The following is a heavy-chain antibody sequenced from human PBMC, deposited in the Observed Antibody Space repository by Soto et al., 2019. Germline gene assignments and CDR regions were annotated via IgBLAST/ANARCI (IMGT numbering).Heavy chain of an antibody. Sequence: QVQLVEAGGGLVKPGGSLRLSCAASEFTFSDYYMTWIRQAPGKGLEWVSYISNSGSTIYYADSVKGRFTISRDNAKNSVGLEMDRLRAEDTAVYYCARGLAYGDYGWLDPWGQGTLVTVSP. J-gene: IGHJ5*02. D-gene: IGHD4-17*01. V-gene: IGHV3-11*01. CDR1: EFTFSDYY. CDR2: ISNSGSTI. CDR3: ARGLAYGDYGWLDP.